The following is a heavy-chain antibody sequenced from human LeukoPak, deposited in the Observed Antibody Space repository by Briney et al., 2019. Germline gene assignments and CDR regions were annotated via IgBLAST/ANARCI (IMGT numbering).Heavy chain of an antibody. D-gene: IGHD5-18*01. V-gene: IGHV1-3*01. J-gene: IGHJ5*02. CDR3: ARVDTVMTHWFDP. CDR2: INAGNGKT. CDR1: GYTFTSYA. Sequence: ASVKVSCKASGYTFTSYAMHWVRQAPGQRLEWMGWINAGNGKTKYSQKFQGRVTVTRDTAANTAYLELSSLRSDDTAVHYCARVDTVMTHWFDPWGQGTLVTVSS.